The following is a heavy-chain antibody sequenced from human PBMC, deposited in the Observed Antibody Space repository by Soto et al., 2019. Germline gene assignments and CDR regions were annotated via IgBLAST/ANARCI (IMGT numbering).Heavy chain of an antibody. CDR2: INHSGST. Sequence: PSETLSLTCAVYGGSFSGYYWSWIRQPPGKGLEWIGEINHSGSTNYNPSLKSRVTISVDTSKNQFSLKLSSVTAADTAVYYCASIAVAGQLDYWGQGTLVTVSS. D-gene: IGHD6-19*01. CDR3: ASIAVAGQLDY. CDR1: GGSFSGYY. J-gene: IGHJ4*02. V-gene: IGHV4-34*01.